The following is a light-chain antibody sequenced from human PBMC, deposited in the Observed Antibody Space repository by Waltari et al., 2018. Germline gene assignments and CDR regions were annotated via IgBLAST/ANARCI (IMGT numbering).Light chain of an antibody. CDR1: QTLLNTDGNVY. CDR3: MQGVRPWT. V-gene: IGKV2-30*01. J-gene: IGKJ1*01. CDR2: QVS. Sequence: DLVVTQSPVPLAVTLGQSASIPCTSSQTLLNTDGNVYLNWFHQRPGQSPRRLIYQVSKRDSGVPDRFRASVSHTEFTLTITRVEAEDVGLYFCMQGVRPWTFGQGTKVEIK.